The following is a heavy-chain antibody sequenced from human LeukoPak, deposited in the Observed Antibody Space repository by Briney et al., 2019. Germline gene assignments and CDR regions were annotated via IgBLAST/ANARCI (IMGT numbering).Heavy chain of an antibody. V-gene: IGHV1-69*05. CDR3: ARGPSLRFLEWLLTPDYYYYMDV. CDR2: IIPIFGTA. CDR1: GGTFSSYA. D-gene: IGHD3-3*01. J-gene: IGHJ6*03. Sequence: SVKVSCKASGGTFSSYAISWVRQAPGQGLEWMGGIIPIFGTANYAQKFQGRVTITTDESTSTAYMELSSLRSEDTAVYYCARGPSLRFLEWLLTPDYYYYMDVWGKGTTATVSS.